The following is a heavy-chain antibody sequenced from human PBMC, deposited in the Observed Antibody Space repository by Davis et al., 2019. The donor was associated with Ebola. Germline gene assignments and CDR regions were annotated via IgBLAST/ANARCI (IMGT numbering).Heavy chain of an antibody. D-gene: IGHD1-26*01. CDR1: GGTFSSYA. Sequence: SVKVSCQASGGTFSSYAISWVRQAPGQGLEWMGGIIPIFGTANYAQKFQGRVTITADKSTSTAYMELSSLRSEDTAVYYCARRVGARSGFDSWGQGSLVTVSS. CDR3: ARRVGARSGFDS. J-gene: IGHJ4*02. CDR2: IIPIFGTA. V-gene: IGHV1-69*06.